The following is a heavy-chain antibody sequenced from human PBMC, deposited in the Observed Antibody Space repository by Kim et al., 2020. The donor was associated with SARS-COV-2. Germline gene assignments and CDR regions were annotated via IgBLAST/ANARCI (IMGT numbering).Heavy chain of an antibody. V-gene: IGHV4-59*13. Sequence: SETLSLTCTVSGDSIKYYYWSWIRQPPGKGLEWIGYIYFSESTNSNPSLKHRVTMSVDTSNNRFSLKLNSMTAADTAMYYCARSVHMSTIYDAFDIWGQGTMVTVSS. CDR2: IYFSEST. CDR1: GDSIKYYY. J-gene: IGHJ3*02. D-gene: IGHD5-12*01. CDR3: ARSVHMSTIYDAFDI.